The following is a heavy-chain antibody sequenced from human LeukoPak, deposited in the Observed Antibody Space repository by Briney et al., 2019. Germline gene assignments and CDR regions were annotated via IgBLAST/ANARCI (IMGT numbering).Heavy chain of an antibody. CDR1: GFTFSSYA. D-gene: IGHD3-22*01. Sequence: GTSLRLSCAGSGFTFSSYAMSWVRQAPGKGLEWVSAISGSGGSRYYADSVKGRFTISRDNSKNTLCLQMNSLRAEDTAVYYCAKGKGTYSYDSSGYYFGEYWGQGTLVTVSS. CDR3: AKGKGTYSYDSSGYYFGEY. J-gene: IGHJ4*02. V-gene: IGHV3-23*01. CDR2: ISGSGGSR.